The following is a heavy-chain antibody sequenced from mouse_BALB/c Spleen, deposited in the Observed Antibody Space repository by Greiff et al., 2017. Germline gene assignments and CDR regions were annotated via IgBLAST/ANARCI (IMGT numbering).Heavy chain of an antibody. V-gene: IGHV5-17*02. CDR2: ISSSSSTI. Sequence: EVQGVESGGGLVQPGGSRKLSCAASGFTFSSFGMHWVRQAPEKGLEWVAYISSSSSTIYYADTVKGRFTISRDNPKNTLFLQMTSLRSEDTAMYYCARGDLLGAMDYWGQGTSVTVSS. D-gene: IGHD2-1*01. J-gene: IGHJ4*01. CDR1: GFTFSSFG. CDR3: ARGDLLGAMDY.